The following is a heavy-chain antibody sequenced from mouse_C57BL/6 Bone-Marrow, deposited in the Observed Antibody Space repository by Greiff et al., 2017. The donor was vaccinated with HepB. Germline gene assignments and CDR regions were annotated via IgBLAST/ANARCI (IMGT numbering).Heavy chain of an antibody. CDR1: GYTFTSYW. D-gene: IGHD1-2*01. CDR2: IYPGSGST. CDR3: ARPRPYAMDY. Sequence: QVQLQQSGAELVKPGASVKMSCKASGYTFTSYWITWVKQRPGQGLEWIGDIYPGSGSTNYNEKFKSKATLTVDTSSSTAYMQLSGLTSEDSAVYYCARPRPYAMDYWGQGTSVTVSS. V-gene: IGHV1-55*01. J-gene: IGHJ4*01.